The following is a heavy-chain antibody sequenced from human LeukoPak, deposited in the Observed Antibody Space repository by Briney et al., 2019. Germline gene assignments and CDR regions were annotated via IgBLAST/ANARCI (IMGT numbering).Heavy chain of an antibody. D-gene: IGHD6-13*01. J-gene: IGHJ6*02. CDR3: ARDGPIAAAGTHYYYYGMDV. Sequence: PSETLSLTCTVSGGSISSYYWSWIRQPPGKGLEWIGYIYYSGSTNYNPSLKSRVTISVDTSNNQYSLKLSSVTAADTAVYYCARDGPIAAAGTHYYYYGMDVWGQGTTVTVSS. CDR2: IYYSGST. CDR1: GGSISSYY. V-gene: IGHV4-59*01.